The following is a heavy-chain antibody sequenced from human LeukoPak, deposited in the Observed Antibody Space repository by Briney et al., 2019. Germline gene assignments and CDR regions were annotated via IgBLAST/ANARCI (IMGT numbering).Heavy chain of an antibody. D-gene: IGHD2/OR15-2a*01. Sequence: SVKVSCKASGGTFSSYAISWVRQAPGQGLEWMGGIIPIFGTANYAQKFQGRVTITTDESTSTAYMELSSLKASDSGIYYCARENDYFLEYWGQGTQLTVSS. CDR1: GGTFSSYA. CDR3: ARENDYFLEY. V-gene: IGHV1-69*05. J-gene: IGHJ4*02. CDR2: IIPIFGTA.